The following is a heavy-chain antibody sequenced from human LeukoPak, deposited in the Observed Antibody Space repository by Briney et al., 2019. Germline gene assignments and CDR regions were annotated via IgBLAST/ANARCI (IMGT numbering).Heavy chain of an antibody. CDR3: ASGFVEMATTTYYYYYGMDV. V-gene: IGHV3-66*01. D-gene: IGHD5-24*01. Sequence: SGGSLRLSCAASGFTVSSNYMSWVRQAPGKGLEWVSVIYSGGSTYYADSVKGRFTISRDNSKNTLYLQMNSLRAEDTAVYYCASGFVEMATTTYYYYYGMDVWGQGTTVTVSS. CDR1: GFTVSSNY. CDR2: IYSGGST. J-gene: IGHJ6*02.